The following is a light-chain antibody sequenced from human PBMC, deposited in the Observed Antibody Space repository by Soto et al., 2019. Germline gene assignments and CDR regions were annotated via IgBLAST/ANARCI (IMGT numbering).Light chain of an antibody. CDR1: SSDVGGYNY. V-gene: IGLV2-14*01. CDR2: DVS. CDR3: ISYTSSDTYV. Sequence: QSALTQPASASGSPGQSITISCTGTSSDVGGYNYVSWYQQHPGKAPKLMIYDVSHRPSGVSNRFSGSKSGNTASLTISGLQAEDEADYYCISYTSSDTYVFGTGTKVTVL. J-gene: IGLJ1*01.